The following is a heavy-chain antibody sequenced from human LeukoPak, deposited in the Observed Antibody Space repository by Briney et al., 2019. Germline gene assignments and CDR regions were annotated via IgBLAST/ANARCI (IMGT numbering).Heavy chain of an antibody. CDR3: ARDRYSTSLDAFDV. CDR1: GFTFTDYS. V-gene: IGHV3-21*06. J-gene: IGHJ3*01. D-gene: IGHD6-13*01. Sequence: GGSLRLSCAASGFTFTDYSINWVPQAPGKGLEWASSISGSSVYIYYADSVKGRFTISRDNAKNSLYLQMNRLRAEDTAVYYCARDRYSTSLDAFDVWGQGTMVTVSS. CDR2: ISGSSVYI.